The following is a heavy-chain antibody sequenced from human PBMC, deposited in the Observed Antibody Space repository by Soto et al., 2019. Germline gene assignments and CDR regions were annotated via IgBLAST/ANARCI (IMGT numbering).Heavy chain of an antibody. CDR2: ISSRGSSI. D-gene: IGHD3-3*01. CDR1: GFTFSDYD. CDR3: ARGYYDFWSGYYISPYGMEV. Sequence: GGSLRLSCAVSGFTFSDYDMSWIRQAPGKGLEWVSYISSRGSSIYYAASVKGRFTSSRDNAKNPLYLQMNGLRAEDTAVYYCARGYYDFWSGYYISPYGMEVWRQGTTVTVSS. J-gene: IGHJ6*02. V-gene: IGHV3-11*01.